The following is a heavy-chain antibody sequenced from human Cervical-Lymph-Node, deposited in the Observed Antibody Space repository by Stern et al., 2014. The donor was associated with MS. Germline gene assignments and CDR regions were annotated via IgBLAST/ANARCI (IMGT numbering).Heavy chain of an antibody. J-gene: IGHJ4*02. CDR3: ACTRGGSSWYERYFDY. CDR1: GGSISSYY. CDR2: IYYSGST. D-gene: IGHD6-13*01. Sequence: QVQLQESGPGLVKPSETLSLTCTVSGGSISSYYWSWIRQPPGKGLEWIGVIYYSGSTNYNPSLKSRVTISVDTSKNQFSLKLSSVTAADTAVYYCACTRGGSSWYERYFDYWGQGTLVTVSS. V-gene: IGHV4-59*01.